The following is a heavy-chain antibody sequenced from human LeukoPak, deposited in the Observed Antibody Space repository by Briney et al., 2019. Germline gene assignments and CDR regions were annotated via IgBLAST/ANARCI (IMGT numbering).Heavy chain of an antibody. CDR1: GFTVSSNY. CDR3: ARPDGDYGWFDP. Sequence: GGSLRLSCAASGFTVSSNYMSWLRQAPGKGLEWVSVIYSGGNTYYADSVKGRFSISRDNSKNTLYLQMNSLRAEDTAVYYCARPDGDYGWFDPWGQGTLVTVSS. CDR2: IYSGGNT. J-gene: IGHJ5*02. V-gene: IGHV3-53*01. D-gene: IGHD4-17*01.